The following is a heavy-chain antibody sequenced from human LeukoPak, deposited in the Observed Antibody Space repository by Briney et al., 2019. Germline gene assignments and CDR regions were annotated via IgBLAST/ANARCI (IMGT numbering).Heavy chain of an antibody. CDR2: ISTYNGNT. CDR1: GYTLTNFG. D-gene: IGHD3-22*01. V-gene: IGHV1-18*01. Sequence: ASVKVSCKTSGYTLTNFGINWVRQAPGQGLEWMGWISTYNGNTNYAQKLQGRVTMTTDTSTSTAYMELRSLRSDDTAVYYCARHRRHRVYYDSSGYYHDGFDIWGQGTMVTVSS. J-gene: IGHJ3*02. CDR3: ARHRRHRVYYDSSGYYHDGFDI.